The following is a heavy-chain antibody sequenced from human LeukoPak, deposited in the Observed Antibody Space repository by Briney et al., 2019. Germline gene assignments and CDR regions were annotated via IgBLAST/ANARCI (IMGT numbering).Heavy chain of an antibody. CDR3: ARLALSSSWWSFDY. D-gene: IGHD6-13*01. V-gene: IGHV1-2*04. J-gene: IGHJ4*02. CDR2: INPNSGGT. CDR1: GYTFTNYA. Sequence: ASVKVSCKASGYTFTNYAMNWVRQAPGQGLEWMGWINPNSGGTNYAQKFQGWVTMTRDTSISTAYMELSRLRSDDTAVYYCARLALSSSWWSFDYWGQGTLVTVSS.